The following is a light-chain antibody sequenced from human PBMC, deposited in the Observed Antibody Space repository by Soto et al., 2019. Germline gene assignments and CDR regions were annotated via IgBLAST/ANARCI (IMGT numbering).Light chain of an antibody. CDR1: QSVSSSY. Sequence: EIVFTQSPGTLSLSPGERATLSCRASQSVSSSYLAWYQQKPGQAPRLLIYGASSRAIGIPDRFSGSGSGTDFTLTITRLEPEDFAVYYCHQYGSSLWTFGQGTKVEIK. CDR3: HQYGSSLWT. CDR2: GAS. V-gene: IGKV3-20*01. J-gene: IGKJ1*01.